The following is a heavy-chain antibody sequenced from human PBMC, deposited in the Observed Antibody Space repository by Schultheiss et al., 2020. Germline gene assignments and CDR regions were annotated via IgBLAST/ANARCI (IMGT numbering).Heavy chain of an antibody. CDR2: ISSGGSYI. CDR3: AAFTGTNPGGRFDY. D-gene: IGHD2-8*01. CDR1: GFTFSRYT. V-gene: IGHV3-21*01. J-gene: IGHJ4*02. Sequence: GGSLRLSCAASGFTFSRYTMNWVRQAPGKGLEWVSSISSGGSYIYYADSVKGRFTISRDNSKNTLYLQMNSLRAEDTAVYFCAAFTGTNPGGRFDYWGQGTVVTVSS.